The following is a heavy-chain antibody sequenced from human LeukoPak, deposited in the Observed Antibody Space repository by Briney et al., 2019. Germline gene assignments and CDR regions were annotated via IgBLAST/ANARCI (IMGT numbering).Heavy chain of an antibody. D-gene: IGHD4-17*01. CDR2: IWYDGSNK. V-gene: IGHV3-33*01. CDR3: ATTAHGDHDY. Sequence: PGRSLRLSCAASGFTFSSYGMHWVRQAPGKGLEWVAVIWYDGSNKYYADSVKGRFTISRDNSKNTLYLLMNSLRAEDTAEYYCATTAHGDHDYWGQGTLVTVSS. J-gene: IGHJ4*02. CDR1: GFTFSSYG.